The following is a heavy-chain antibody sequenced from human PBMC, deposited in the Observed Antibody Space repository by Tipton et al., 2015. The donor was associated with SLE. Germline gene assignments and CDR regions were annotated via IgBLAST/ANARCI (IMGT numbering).Heavy chain of an antibody. CDR2: ISSSSSYI. D-gene: IGHD1-1*01. V-gene: IGHV3-21*01. CDR3: ARGAGTTRGWFDP. CDR1: GFTFSSYS. Sequence: SLRLSCAASGFTFSSYSMNWVRQAPGKGLEWVSSISSSSSYIYYADSVKGRFTISRDNAKNSLYLQMNSLRAEDTAVYYCARGAGTTRGWFDPWGQGTLVTVSS. J-gene: IGHJ5*02.